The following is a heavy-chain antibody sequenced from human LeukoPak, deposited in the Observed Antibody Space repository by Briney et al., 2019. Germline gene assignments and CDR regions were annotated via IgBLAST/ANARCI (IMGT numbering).Heavy chain of an antibody. CDR1: GFTFSVYT. D-gene: IGHD3-10*01. J-gene: IGHJ6*03. CDR2: INQDGGEK. V-gene: IGHV3-7*01. CDR3: ARDGELLWFGNMEYYYMDV. Sequence: GGSLRLSCAASGFTFSVYTMSWVRQSPGKGLEWVSNINQDGGEKQYVDSARGRSPISIDNPNNLLHLQMNALRAEDTAPHHCARDGELLWFGNMEYYYMDVWGKGTSVTVSS.